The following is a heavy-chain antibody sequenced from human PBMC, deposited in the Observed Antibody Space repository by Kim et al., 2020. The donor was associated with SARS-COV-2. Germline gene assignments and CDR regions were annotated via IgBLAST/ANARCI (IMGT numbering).Heavy chain of an antibody. Sequence: SQTLSRTCAISGDSVSSNIAAWNWISQSPSRGLELLGRTYFRSKWYNDYAQSVNSRITISPDTSKNQFSLQLNSVTPEDTAVYYCALIGYPRGDCWGQGTLVTVSS. D-gene: IGHD2-21*01. CDR3: ALIGYPRGDC. CDR1: GDSVSSNIAA. CDR2: TYFRSKWYN. V-gene: IGHV6-1*01. J-gene: IGHJ4*02.